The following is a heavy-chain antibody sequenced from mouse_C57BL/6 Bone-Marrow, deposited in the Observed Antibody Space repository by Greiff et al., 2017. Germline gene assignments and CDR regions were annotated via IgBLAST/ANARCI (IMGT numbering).Heavy chain of an antibody. CDR3: ERHEVYY. V-gene: IGHV1-64*01. CDR2: IHPNSGSP. CDR1: GYTFTSYW. Sequence: VQLQQSGADLVQPGASVKLSCKASGYTFTSYWMHWVQQRPGQGLEWIGMIHPNSGSPNNNETFKSNGTLTVDKSSSTAYMQLSGLTSEDSAVYYCERHEVYYWGQGTTVTVSS. J-gene: IGHJ4*01. D-gene: IGHD1-3*01.